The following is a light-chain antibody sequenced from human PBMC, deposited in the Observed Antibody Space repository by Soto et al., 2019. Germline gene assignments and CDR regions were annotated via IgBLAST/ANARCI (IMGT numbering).Light chain of an antibody. CDR1: QSVSSY. CDR2: DAS. J-gene: IGKJ2*01. CDR3: HQRSSWAST. V-gene: IGKV3-11*01. Sequence: EIVLTQSPATLSLSPGERATLSCRASQSVSSYLAWYQQKPGQAPRLLIHDASNRATGIPARFSGSGSGTDFTLTISSLEPEDFAVYYCHQRSSWASTFGQGTKLEIK.